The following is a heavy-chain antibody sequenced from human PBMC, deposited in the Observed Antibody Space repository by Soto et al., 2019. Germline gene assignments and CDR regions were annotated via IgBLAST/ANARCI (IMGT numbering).Heavy chain of an antibody. V-gene: IGHV1-46*01. Sequence: GASVKVSCKASGYPFTSYYMHWVRQAPGQGLEWMGVIKPSGGSISYAQKFRGRVTMTRDTSTSTVYMDLSSLRSEDTAIYYCARAMITVTLVPLGNSYYGMDVWGQGTTVTVSS. CDR3: ARAMITVTLVPLGNSYYGMDV. CDR2: IKPSGGSI. J-gene: IGHJ6*02. D-gene: IGHD3-16*01. CDR1: GYPFTSYY.